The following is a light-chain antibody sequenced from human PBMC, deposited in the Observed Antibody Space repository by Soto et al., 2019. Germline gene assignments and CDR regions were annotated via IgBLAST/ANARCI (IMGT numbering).Light chain of an antibody. CDR2: SVS. V-gene: IGLV2-14*01. Sequence: QSVLTQPASVSGSPGQSITISCTGTSSDVGGHNFVSWYQHHPGKAPKLMIFSVSNRPPGVSNRFSGSKSGNTASLTISGLQAEDEADYYCSSYTSSSLYVFGTGTKVTVL. J-gene: IGLJ1*01. CDR1: SSDVGGHNF. CDR3: SSYTSSSLYV.